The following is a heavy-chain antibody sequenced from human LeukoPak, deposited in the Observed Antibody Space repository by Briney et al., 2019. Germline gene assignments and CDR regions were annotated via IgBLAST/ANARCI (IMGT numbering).Heavy chain of an antibody. D-gene: IGHD3-10*01. CDR1: GFTFSNAW. Sequence: GGSLRLSCAASGFTFSNAWMGWVRQAPAKGLEWVGRIKSKTDGGTTDYAAPVKGRFTISRDDSKNTLYLQMNSLKTEDTAVYYCTTLSQRITMVRGVEDDAFDIWGQGTMVTVSS. V-gene: IGHV3-15*01. J-gene: IGHJ3*02. CDR2: IKSKTDGGTT. CDR3: TTLSQRITMVRGVEDDAFDI.